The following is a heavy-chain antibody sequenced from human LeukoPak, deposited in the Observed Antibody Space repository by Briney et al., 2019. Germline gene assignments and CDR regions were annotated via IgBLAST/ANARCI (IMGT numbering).Heavy chain of an antibody. CDR2: FYYSGST. J-gene: IGHJ4*02. CDR3: ARRRGDNKTYYFDY. Sequence: SETLSLTCAVSGGSLTGYFWTWIRQAPGKGLEWIGHFYYSGSTYHNPSLESRVSISIDTSKTQFSLELNSVTAADTAVYYCARRRGDNKTYYFDYWGQGTLVTVSS. V-gene: IGHV4-59*01. D-gene: IGHD3-16*01. CDR1: GGSLTGYF.